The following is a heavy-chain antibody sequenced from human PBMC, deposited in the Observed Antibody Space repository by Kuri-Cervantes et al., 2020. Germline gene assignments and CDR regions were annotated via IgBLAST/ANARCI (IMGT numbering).Heavy chain of an antibody. CDR3: ARGGSGSYVSDDPFDY. CDR2: INPSGGST. Sequence: ASVKVSCKASGYTFTSYYVHWVRQAPGQGLEWMGIINPSGGSTSYAQKFQGRVTMTRDTSTSTVYMELSSLRSEDTAVYYCARGGSGSYVSDDPFDYWGQGTLVTVSS. V-gene: IGHV1-46*01. CDR1: GYTFTSYY. D-gene: IGHD1-26*01. J-gene: IGHJ4*02.